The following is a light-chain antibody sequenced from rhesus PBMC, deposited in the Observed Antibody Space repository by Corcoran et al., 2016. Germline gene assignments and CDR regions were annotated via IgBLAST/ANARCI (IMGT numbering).Light chain of an antibody. CDR3: SSYEACDSYI. Sequence: QSSPIQSTSVTWCLGLSVTTSCTATRSDIGCYNYVFWYRQQPGTTTKLMMYYVSVWPSGVFDRFSGPKSGNTASLTISGLPTQDEAHYFGSSYEACDSYIFGSGTRLTVL. CDR1: RSDIGCYNY. J-gene: IGLJ1*01. V-gene: IGLV2-11*01. CDR2: YVS.